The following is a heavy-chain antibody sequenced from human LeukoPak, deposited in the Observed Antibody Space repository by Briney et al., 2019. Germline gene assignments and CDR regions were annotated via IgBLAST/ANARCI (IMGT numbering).Heavy chain of an antibody. Sequence: SETLSLTCIVSGYSISSGYYWGWIRQPPGKGLEWIGSDHHGGSSYYSPSLKSRVTVFLDTSKNQFSLKLTSVTAADTAVYYCARSSILLREGFDFWGQGTLVTVSS. D-gene: IGHD2/OR15-2a*01. CDR1: GYSISSGYY. CDR2: DHHGGSS. J-gene: IGHJ4*02. CDR3: ARSSILLREGFDF. V-gene: IGHV4-38-2*02.